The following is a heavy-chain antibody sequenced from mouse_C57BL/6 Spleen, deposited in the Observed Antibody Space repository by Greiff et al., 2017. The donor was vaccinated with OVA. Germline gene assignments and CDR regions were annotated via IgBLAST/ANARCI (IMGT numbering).Heavy chain of an antibody. CDR2: IDPNSGGT. CDR1: GYTFTSYW. CDR3: AGGGNYFDY. Sequence: QVQLQQPGAELVKPGASVKLSCNASGYTFTSYWMHWVKQRPGRGLEWIGRIDPNSGGTKYNEKFKSKATLTVDKPSSTAYMQSSCLTSKDSAVYYCAGGGNYFDYWGQGTTLTVSS. V-gene: IGHV1-72*01. J-gene: IGHJ2*01.